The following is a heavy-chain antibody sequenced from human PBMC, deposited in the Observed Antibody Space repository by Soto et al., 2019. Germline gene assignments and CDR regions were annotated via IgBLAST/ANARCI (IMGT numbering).Heavy chain of an antibody. CDR1: GFTFSSYA. D-gene: IGHD2-2*01. Sequence: GGSLRLSCAASGFTFSSYAMSWVRQAPGKGLEWVSAISGSGGSTYYADSVKGRFTISRDNSKNTLYLQMNSLRAEDTAVYYCANIVVVPAAVPSDAFDIWGQGTMVTVSS. CDR2: ISGSGGST. V-gene: IGHV3-23*01. J-gene: IGHJ3*02. CDR3: ANIVVVPAAVPSDAFDI.